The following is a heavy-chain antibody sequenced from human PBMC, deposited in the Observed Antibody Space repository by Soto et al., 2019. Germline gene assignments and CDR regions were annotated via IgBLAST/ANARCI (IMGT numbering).Heavy chain of an antibody. CDR2: ISGSGGST. CDR3: AKGGDVLRYFDWLSPPAASRPAEGAFDI. V-gene: IGHV3-23*01. J-gene: IGHJ3*02. Sequence: GGSLRLSCAASGFTFSSYAMSWVRQAPGKGLEWVSAISGSGGSTYYADSVKGRFTISRDNSKNTLYLQMNSLRAEDTAVYYCAKGGDVLRYFDWLSPPAASRPAEGAFDIWGQGTMVTVSS. CDR1: GFTFSSYA. D-gene: IGHD3-9*01.